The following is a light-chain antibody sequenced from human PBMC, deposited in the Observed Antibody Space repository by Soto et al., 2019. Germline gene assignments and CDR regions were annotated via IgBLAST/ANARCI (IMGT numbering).Light chain of an antibody. V-gene: IGKV3-11*01. Sequence: EIVLTQSPATLSLSPGERATLSCRASQSVSSYLAWYQQKPGQAPRLLIYDASNRATGIPARFSGSGSGTDFTLTISSLEPEDFAVSYCQQRRNWPPITFGQVTRLEIK. CDR3: QQRRNWPPIT. CDR2: DAS. J-gene: IGKJ5*01. CDR1: QSVSSY.